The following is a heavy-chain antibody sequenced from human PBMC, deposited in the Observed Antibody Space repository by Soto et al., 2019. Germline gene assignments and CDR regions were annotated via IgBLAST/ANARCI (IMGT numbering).Heavy chain of an antibody. Sequence: EVQLVESGGGLVQPGGSLRLSCAASGFSVSSSYMSWVRQSPGKGLEWVSVIYSGGSTYYANSVKDRFTISRDNSKNTLYLQMYGLRAEDTAVYYCARAKKQWLDYGMDVWGQGTTVTVSS. J-gene: IGHJ6*02. V-gene: IGHV3-66*01. D-gene: IGHD6-19*01. CDR1: GFSVSSSY. CDR2: IYSGGST. CDR3: ARAKKQWLDYGMDV.